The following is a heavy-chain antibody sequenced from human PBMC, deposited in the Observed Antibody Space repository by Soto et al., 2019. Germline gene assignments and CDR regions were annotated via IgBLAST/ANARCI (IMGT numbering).Heavy chain of an antibody. CDR2: IGAARDP. CDR3: ARAYTCRLPRRADYYYAMDV. J-gene: IGHJ6*02. V-gene: IGHV3-13*05. Sequence: HPGGSLRLSCATSGFTFSNFDMHWVRQVPGKGLEWVSAIGAARDPYYLGSVKGRFTISRENAKNSVYLQMNDLRAGDSAVYYCARAYTCRLPRRADYYYAMDVWGQGTTVTVSS. CDR1: GFTFSNFD. D-gene: IGHD2-2*02.